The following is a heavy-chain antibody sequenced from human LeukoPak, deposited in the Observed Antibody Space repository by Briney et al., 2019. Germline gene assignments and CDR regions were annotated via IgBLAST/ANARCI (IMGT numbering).Heavy chain of an antibody. V-gene: IGHV4-59*01. D-gene: IGHD6-19*01. CDR2: IYYSGST. CDR3: ARTLIAVAGDWFDP. CDR1: GGSISSYY. J-gene: IGHJ5*02. Sequence: PSETLSLTCTVSGGSISSYYWSWIRQPPGKGLEWIGYIYYSGSTNYNPSLKSRVTISVDTSKNQFSLKLSSVTAADTAVYYCARTLIAVAGDWFDPWGQGTLVTVSS.